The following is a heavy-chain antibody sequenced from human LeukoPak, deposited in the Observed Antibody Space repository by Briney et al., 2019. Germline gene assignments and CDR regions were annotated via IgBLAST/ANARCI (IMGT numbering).Heavy chain of an antibody. V-gene: IGHV3-74*01. CDR3: ARGPNSNWSGLDF. Sequence: GGSLRLSCTASGFSFSGHWMHWARQLPGKGLVWVSRISPTGSTTSYADSVKGRFTVSRDNAKNTLYLQVNNLRAEDTAVYYCARGPNSNWSGLDFWGQGTLLTVFS. CDR2: ISPTGSTT. CDR1: GFSFSGHW. J-gene: IGHJ4*02. D-gene: IGHD6-6*01.